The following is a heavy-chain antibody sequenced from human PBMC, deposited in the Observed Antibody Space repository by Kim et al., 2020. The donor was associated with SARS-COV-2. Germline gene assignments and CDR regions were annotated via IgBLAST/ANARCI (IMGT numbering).Heavy chain of an antibody. V-gene: IGHV4-31*03. Sequence: SETLSLTCTVSGGSISSGGYYWSWIRQHPGKGLEWIGYIYYSGSTYYNPSLKSRVTISVDTSKNQFSLKLSSVTAADTAVYYCAEVTFGWFDPWGQGTLVTVSS. J-gene: IGHJ5*02. CDR1: GGSISSGGYY. CDR3: AEVTFGWFDP. CDR2: IYYSGST. D-gene: IGHD4-4*01.